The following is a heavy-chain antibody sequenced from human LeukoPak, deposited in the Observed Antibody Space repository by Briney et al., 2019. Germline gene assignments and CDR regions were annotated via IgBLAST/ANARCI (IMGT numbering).Heavy chain of an antibody. CDR1: GGSISSYY. CDR3: AREGDYDILTGYYFIDS. J-gene: IGHJ4*02. Sequence: SETLSLTCTASGGSISSYYWSWIRQPAGKGLEWIGEIYHSGNTNYNPSLKSRVTISVDWSKNHFSLKLSSVTAADTAVYYCAREGDYDILTGYYFIDSWGQGTLVTVSS. CDR2: IYHSGNT. V-gene: IGHV4-59*12. D-gene: IGHD3-9*01.